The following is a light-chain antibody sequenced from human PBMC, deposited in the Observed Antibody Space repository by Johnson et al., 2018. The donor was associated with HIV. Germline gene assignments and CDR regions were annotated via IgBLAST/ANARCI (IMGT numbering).Light chain of an antibody. J-gene: IGLJ1*01. V-gene: IGLV1-51*01. CDR3: GTWDRSLSAGV. Sequence: QSLLTQPPSVSAAPGQKVTISCSGSSSNIGNNYVSWYQQLPGTAPKLLIYENNKRPSGIPYRFSGSKSGTSATLGITGLQTGDEAVYYCGTWDRSLSAGVFGTWTKVTVL. CDR1: SSNIGNNY. CDR2: ENN.